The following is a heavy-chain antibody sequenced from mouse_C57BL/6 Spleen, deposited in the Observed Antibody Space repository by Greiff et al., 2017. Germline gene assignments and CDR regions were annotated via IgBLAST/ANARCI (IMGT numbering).Heavy chain of an antibody. Sequence: EVKLMESGGGLVQPGGSMKLSCVASGFTFSNYWINWVRQSPEKGLEWVAQIRLKSDNYATHYAESGKGRFTISRDDSKSSVYLQMNNLRAEDIGIYYCTGPYCYFDVWGTGTTVTVSS. V-gene: IGHV6-3*01. J-gene: IGHJ1*03. CDR2: IRLKSDNYAT. CDR1: GFTFSNYW. CDR3: TGPYCYFDV.